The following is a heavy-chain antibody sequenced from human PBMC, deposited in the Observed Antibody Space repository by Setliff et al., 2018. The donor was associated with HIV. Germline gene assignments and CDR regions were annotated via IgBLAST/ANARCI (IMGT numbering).Heavy chain of an antibody. D-gene: IGHD3-10*02. J-gene: IGHJ6*03. CDR2: ISFDGAVN. CDR1: GFDFDQYA. CDR3: AKVFRSYISRTHYYYLDV. V-gene: IGHV3-30*15. Sequence: GSLRLSCVASGFDFDQYAMHWVRQSPGKGLDWVAAISFDGAVNYSADSVKGRFIISRDNSKNTLYLQMSGLRAEDTALYFCAKVFRSYISRTHYYYLDVWGRGTMVTVS.